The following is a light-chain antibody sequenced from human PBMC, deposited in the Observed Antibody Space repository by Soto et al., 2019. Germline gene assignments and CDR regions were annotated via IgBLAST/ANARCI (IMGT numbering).Light chain of an antibody. J-gene: IGKJ1*01. CDR1: QSVNTN. Sequence: EIVMTQSPATLSVSPGERTTLSCRASQSVNTNLARYQQKPGQAPRLLIYGTSSRATGIPARFSGSGSGTEFTLTISSLQSEDFAVYFCQQYFNCRWPLGQGTKLDSK. CDR3: QQYFNCRWP. CDR2: GTS. V-gene: IGKV3-15*01.